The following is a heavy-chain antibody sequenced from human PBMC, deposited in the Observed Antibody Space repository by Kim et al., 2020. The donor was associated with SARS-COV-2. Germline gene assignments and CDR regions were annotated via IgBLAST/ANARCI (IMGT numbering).Heavy chain of an antibody. J-gene: IGHJ2*01. CDR3: AHTSTGHNYYDSSGYPSYWYFDL. CDR1: GGTFSSYA. V-gene: IGHV1-69*13. CDR2: IIPIFGTA. Sequence: SVKVSCKASGGTFSSYAISWVRQAPGQGLEWMGGIIPIFGTANYAQKFQGRVTITADESTSTAYMELSSLRSEDTAVYYCAHTSTGHNYYDSSGYPSYWYFDLWGRGTLVTVSS. D-gene: IGHD3-22*01.